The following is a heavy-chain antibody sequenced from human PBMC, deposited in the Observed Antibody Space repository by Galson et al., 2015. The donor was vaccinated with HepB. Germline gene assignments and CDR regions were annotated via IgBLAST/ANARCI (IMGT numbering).Heavy chain of an antibody. J-gene: IGHJ4*02. V-gene: IGHV3-66*01. Sequence: SLRLSCAASGFTVSSNYMSWVRQAPGKGLEWVSVIYSGGSTYYADSVKGRFTISRDNSKNTLYLQMNSLRAEDTAVYYCARDNGSPDSSSWYGHFDYWGQGTLVTVSS. D-gene: IGHD6-13*01. CDR1: GFTVSSNY. CDR3: ARDNGSPDSSSWYGHFDY. CDR2: IYSGGST.